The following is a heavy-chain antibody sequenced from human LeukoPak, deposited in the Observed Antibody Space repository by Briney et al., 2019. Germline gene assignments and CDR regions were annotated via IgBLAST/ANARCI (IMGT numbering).Heavy chain of an antibody. J-gene: IGHJ4*02. CDR2: ISSSSSYI. D-gene: IGHD2-21*02. CDR3: AKAYCGGDCYSSY. V-gene: IGHV3-21*01. CDR1: GFTFSSYS. Sequence: GGSLRLSCAASGFTFSSYSMNWVRQAPGKGLEWVSSISSSSSYIYYADSVKGRFTISRDNAKNSLYLQMNSLRAEGTAVYYCAKAYCGGDCYSSYWGQGTLVTVSS.